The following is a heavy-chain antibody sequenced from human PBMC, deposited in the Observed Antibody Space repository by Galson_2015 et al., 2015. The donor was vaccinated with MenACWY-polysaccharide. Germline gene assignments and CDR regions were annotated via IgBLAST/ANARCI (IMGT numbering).Heavy chain of an antibody. J-gene: IGHJ5*02. CDR3: TKAGAKYCSGSSCYFNWFDP. CDR1: GFSFNTYW. CDR2: INADGSAT. Sequence: LRLSCAASGFSFNTYWMHWVRHAPGKGLVWVSRINADGSATGYADSVRGRFTISRDNAKNTLYLEMNSLRAEDTAAYYCTKAGAKYCSGSSCYFNWFDPWGQGTLVTVSS. D-gene: IGHD2-15*01. V-gene: IGHV3-74*01.